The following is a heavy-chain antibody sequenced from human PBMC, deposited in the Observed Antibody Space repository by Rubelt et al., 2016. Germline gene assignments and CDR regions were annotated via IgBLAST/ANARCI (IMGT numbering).Heavy chain of an antibody. CDR3: ARDNHSSVWWTH. D-gene: IGHD6-19*01. Sequence: QVQLQESGPGRVKSSETLSLTCTVSGAALSSYFWSWVRQPAGKGLEWIGRVHTSGYTSYNPSLESRVALSLDTSKNQISLRLTSVTAADTAVYYCARDNHSSVWWTHWGQGTLVTVSS. V-gene: IGHV4-4*07. CDR2: VHTSGYT. CDR1: GAALSSYF. J-gene: IGHJ1*01.